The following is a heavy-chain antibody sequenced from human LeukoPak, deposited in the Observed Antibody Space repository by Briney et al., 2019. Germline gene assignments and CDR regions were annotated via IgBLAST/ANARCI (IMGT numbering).Heavy chain of an antibody. CDR2: IIANGGSA. V-gene: IGHV3-23*01. J-gene: IGHJ4*02. Sequence: GGSLRLSCSASGFTFSSFALSWVRQAPGKGLEWVSGIIANGGSAYYADSVKDRFTISRDSSKNTLYLQMNSLRAEDTAVYYRAKDRYASGTYYISVWGQGTLVTVSS. D-gene: IGHD3-10*01. CDR3: AKDRYASGTYYISV. CDR1: GFTFSSFA.